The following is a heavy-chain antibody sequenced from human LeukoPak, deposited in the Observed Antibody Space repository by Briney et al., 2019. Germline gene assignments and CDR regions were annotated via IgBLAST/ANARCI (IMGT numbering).Heavy chain of an antibody. CDR2: INPNSGGT. J-gene: IGHJ5*02. D-gene: IGHD3-22*01. CDR3: ARHYSLDPLTYYDSAGGWFDP. V-gene: IGHV1-2*02. CDR1: GYTFTGYY. Sequence: ASVKVSCKASGYTFTGYYMHWVRQAPGQGLEWMGWINPNSGGTNYAQKFQGRVTMTRDTSISTAYMELSRLRSDDTAVYYCARHYSLDPLTYYDSAGGWFDPWGQGTLVTVSS.